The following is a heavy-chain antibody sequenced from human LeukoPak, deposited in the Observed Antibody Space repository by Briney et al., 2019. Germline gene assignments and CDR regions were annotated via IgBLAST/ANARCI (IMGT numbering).Heavy chain of an antibody. D-gene: IGHD3-22*01. Sequence: SQTLSLTCTVSGGSISSGGYYWSWIRQHPGKGLEWIGYIYYSGSTYYNPSLKSRVTISVDTSKNQFSLKLSSVTAADTAVYYCARESSSGTTGLDYWGQGTLATVSS. V-gene: IGHV4-31*03. CDR2: IYYSGST. J-gene: IGHJ4*02. CDR3: ARESSSGTTGLDY. CDR1: GGSISSGGYY.